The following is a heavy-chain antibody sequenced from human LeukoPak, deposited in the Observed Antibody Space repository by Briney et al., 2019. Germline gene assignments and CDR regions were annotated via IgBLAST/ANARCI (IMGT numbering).Heavy chain of an antibody. J-gene: IGHJ4*02. Sequence: PSETLSLTCAVYGGSFSGYYWSWIRQPPGKGLEWIGEINHSGSTNYNPSLTSRVTISVDTSKNQFSLKLSSVTAADTAVYYCARGSPRVLWFGELLAYYFDYWGQGTLVTVSS. CDR2: INHSGST. CDR3: ARGSPRVLWFGELLAYYFDY. CDR1: GGSFSGYY. D-gene: IGHD3-10*01. V-gene: IGHV4-34*01.